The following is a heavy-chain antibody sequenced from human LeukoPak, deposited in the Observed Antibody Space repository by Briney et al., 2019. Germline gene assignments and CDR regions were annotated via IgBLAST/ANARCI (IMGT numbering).Heavy chain of an antibody. D-gene: IGHD1-26*01. Sequence: GGSLRLSCAVSGLTFSSYGMHWVRQAPGKGLQWLAFIQSDGNNKYYADSVKGRFTISRDNAKNSLYLQMSSLRAEDTALYYCARDSHSCRGCAFDIWGQETMVSVSS. V-gene: IGHV3-30*02. CDR2: IQSDGNNK. CDR3: ARDSHSCRGCAFDI. J-gene: IGHJ3*02. CDR1: GLTFSSYG.